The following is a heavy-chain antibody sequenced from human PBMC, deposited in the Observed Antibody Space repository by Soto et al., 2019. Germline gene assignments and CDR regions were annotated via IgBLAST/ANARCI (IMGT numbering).Heavy chain of an antibody. CDR3: VLREGFGELLYAFDI. CDR1: GYSISSGYY. J-gene: IGHJ3*02. Sequence: SETLSLTCAVSGYSISSGYYWGWIRQPPGKGLEWIGSIYHSGSTYYSPSLKSRVTISVDTSKNQFSLKLSSVTAADTAVYYCVLREGFGELLYAFDIWGQGTMVTVSS. V-gene: IGHV4-38-2*01. D-gene: IGHD3-10*01. CDR2: IYHSGST.